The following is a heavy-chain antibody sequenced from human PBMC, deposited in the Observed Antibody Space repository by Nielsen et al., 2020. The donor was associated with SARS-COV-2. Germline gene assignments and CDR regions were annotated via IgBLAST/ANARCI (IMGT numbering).Heavy chain of an antibody. CDR1: EFTFGAYS. V-gene: IGHV3-21*01. CDR2: ISSGSSYI. D-gene: IGHD3-16*01. CDR3: ARGRNTYAYEHQFYYGMDV. Sequence: GESLKISCAASEFTFGAYSMNWVRQAPGKGLEWVSSISSGSSYIYYADSVKGRFTISRDNAKNSLDLQMYSLRAEDTAVYYCARGRNTYAYEHQFYYGMDVWGQGTTVIVSS. J-gene: IGHJ6*02.